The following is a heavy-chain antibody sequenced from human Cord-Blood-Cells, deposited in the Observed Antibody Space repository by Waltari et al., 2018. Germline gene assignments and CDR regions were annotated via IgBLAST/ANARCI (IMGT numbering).Heavy chain of an antibody. CDR3: ARPLKLDAFDI. CDR1: GYSISSGYY. V-gene: IGHV4-38-2*02. J-gene: IGHJ3*02. Sequence: QVQLQESGPGLVKPSETLSLTCTVPGYSISSGYYWGWIRQPPGKGLEWIGSIYHSGSTYYNPSLKSRVTISVDTSKNQFSLKLSSVTAADTAVYYCARPLKLDAFDIWGQGTMVTVSS. CDR2: IYHSGST.